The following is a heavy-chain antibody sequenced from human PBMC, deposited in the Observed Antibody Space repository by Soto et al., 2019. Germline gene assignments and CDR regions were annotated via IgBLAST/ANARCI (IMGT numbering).Heavy chain of an antibody. D-gene: IGHD4-17*01. J-gene: IGHJ3*01. CDR3: AVHGDYDAFNF. V-gene: IGHV3-74*01. CDR1: GISFSRYW. Sequence: DVQVVESGGGLVQPGGSLRLSCAASGISFSRYWTHWVRQAPGKGLEWVSRMGPDGSSTSYADSVKGRFSISRDDAKNTLSLQVNSLRADDTAVYYCAVHGDYDAFNFWGQGTVVTVSS. CDR2: MGPDGSST.